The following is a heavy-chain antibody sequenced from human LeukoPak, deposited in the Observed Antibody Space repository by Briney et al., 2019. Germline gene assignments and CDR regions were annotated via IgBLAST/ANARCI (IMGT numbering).Heavy chain of an antibody. CDR2: INHSGST. D-gene: IGHD3-16*01. Sequence: SETLSLTCAVYGGSFSGYYWSWIRQPPGKGLGWIEEINHSGSTNYNPSLKSRVTISVDTSKNQFSLKLSSVTAADTAVYYCASQRGGYYYYYMDVWGKGTTVTVSS. CDR3: ASQRGGYYYYYMDV. V-gene: IGHV4-34*01. J-gene: IGHJ6*03. CDR1: GGSFSGYY.